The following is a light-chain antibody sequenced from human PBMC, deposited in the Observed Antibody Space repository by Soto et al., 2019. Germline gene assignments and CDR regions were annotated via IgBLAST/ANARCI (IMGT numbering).Light chain of an antibody. V-gene: IGKV1-27*01. Sequence: DIQMTQSPSSLSASVGGRVTISCRASQGVTNYLAWYQQKPGKVPKLLIYGASTLQSGVPSRFSSSGSGTDFTLTISSLQPEDVATYYCQMYVSDPLTFGGETKVEIK. CDR2: GAS. CDR3: QMYVSDPLT. CDR1: QGVTNY. J-gene: IGKJ4*01.